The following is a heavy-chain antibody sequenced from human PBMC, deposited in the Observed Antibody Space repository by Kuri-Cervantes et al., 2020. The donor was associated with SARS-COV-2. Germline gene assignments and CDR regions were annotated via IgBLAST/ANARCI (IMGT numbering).Heavy chain of an antibody. V-gene: IGHV1-2*04. CDR2: IKPNSGGT. J-gene: IGHJ4*02. CDR1: GYTFTGYY. Sequence: ASVKVSCKASGYTFTGYYMHWVRQAPGQGLEWMGWIKPNSGGTNYAQKFQGWVTMTRDTSISTAYMELSRLRSDDTAVYYCARDTASSIAVAGPTDYWGQGTLVTVSS. CDR3: ARDTASSIAVAGPTDY. D-gene: IGHD6-19*01.